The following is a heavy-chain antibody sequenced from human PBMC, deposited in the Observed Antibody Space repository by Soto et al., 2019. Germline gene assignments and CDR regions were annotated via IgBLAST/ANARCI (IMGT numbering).Heavy chain of an antibody. V-gene: IGHV4-4*02. CDR1: GGSISSSNW. CDR3: ARGPVGATPFDY. Sequence: QVQLQESGPGLVKPSGTLSLTCAVSGGSISSSNWWSWVRQPPGKGLEWIGEIYHSGSTNYNPSLKSRVTITVDKSTNQCSLRLSSVTAADTAVYHCARGPVGATPFDYWGQGTLVTVSS. D-gene: IGHD1-26*01. CDR2: IYHSGST. J-gene: IGHJ4*02.